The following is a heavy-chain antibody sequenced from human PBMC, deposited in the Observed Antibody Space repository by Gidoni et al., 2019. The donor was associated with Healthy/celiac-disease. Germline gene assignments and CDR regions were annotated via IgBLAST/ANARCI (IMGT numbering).Heavy chain of an antibody. Sequence: QVQLQESGPGLVKPSETLSLTCTVSGGSISRYYWRWIRQPPGKGLEWIGYIYYSGSTNYNPPLKSRVTISVDTSKNQFSLKLSSVTAADTAVYYCARAPVEDAFDIWGQGTMVTVSS. V-gene: IGHV4-59*01. CDR1: GGSISRYY. D-gene: IGHD2-15*01. CDR3: ARAPVEDAFDI. CDR2: IYYSGST. J-gene: IGHJ3*02.